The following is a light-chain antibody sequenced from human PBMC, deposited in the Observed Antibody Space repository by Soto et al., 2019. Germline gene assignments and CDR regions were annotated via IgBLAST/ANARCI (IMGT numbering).Light chain of an antibody. CDR1: QSISNH. CDR2: AAS. Sequence: DIQMTQSPSSLSASVEDRVIITCRASQSISNHLNWYQQKPGKAPKLLIYAASSLQSGVPSRFSGSGSGTDFTLTISSLQPEDFATYYCQQGYSTPLTFGGGTKVDIK. V-gene: IGKV1-39*01. J-gene: IGKJ4*01. CDR3: QQGYSTPLT.